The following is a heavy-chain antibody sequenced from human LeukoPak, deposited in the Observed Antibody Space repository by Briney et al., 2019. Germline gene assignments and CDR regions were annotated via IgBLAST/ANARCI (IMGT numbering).Heavy chain of an antibody. CDR3: AREPRINMSPDAFDF. V-gene: IGHV1-2*02. Sequence: GASVKVSCKTSGYTFTDYYLHWVRQAPGQGLEWMGWIKSNSSGIHYSQKFQDRVSITRNTSINTVYMELSSLTSGDTAIYYCAREPRINMSPDAFDFWGQGTLVTVFS. D-gene: IGHD3-10*02. CDR2: IKSNSSGI. CDR1: GYTFTDYY. J-gene: IGHJ3*01.